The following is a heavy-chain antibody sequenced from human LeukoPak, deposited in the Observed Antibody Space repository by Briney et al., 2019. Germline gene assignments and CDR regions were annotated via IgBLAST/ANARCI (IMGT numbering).Heavy chain of an antibody. CDR2: ISSSGSTI. V-gene: IGHV3-48*03. CDR3: ARAQWEHFDY. D-gene: IGHD1-26*01. CDR1: GFTFSSYE. J-gene: IGHJ4*02. Sequence: GGSLRLSCAASGFTFSSYEMNWVRQAPGKGLEWVSYISSSGSTIYYADSVKGRFTISRDNAKNSLYLQMNSLRAEDTAVYHCARAQWEHFDYWGQGTLVTVSS.